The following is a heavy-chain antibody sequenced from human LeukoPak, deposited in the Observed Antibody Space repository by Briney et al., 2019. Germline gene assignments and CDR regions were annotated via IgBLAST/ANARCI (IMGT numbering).Heavy chain of an antibody. CDR1: GLTFSSYA. V-gene: IGHV3-23*01. J-gene: IGHJ4*02. Sequence: PGGSLRLSCAASGLTFSSYAMSWVRQAPGKGLEWVSVISGSGGSTSYADSVKGRFTISRDNSKNTLYLQMDSLRAEDTAVYYCAKDRGSCWFFDHWGQGTLVTVSS. CDR2: ISGSGGST. CDR3: AKDRGSCWFFDH. D-gene: IGHD2-15*01.